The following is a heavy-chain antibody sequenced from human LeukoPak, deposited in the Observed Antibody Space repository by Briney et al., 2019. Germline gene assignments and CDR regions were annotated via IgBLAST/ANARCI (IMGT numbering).Heavy chain of an antibody. V-gene: IGHV3-53*04. CDR2: IYSGGST. Sequence: GGSLRLSCAASGFTVSSDYMSWVRQAPGKGLEWVSVIYSGGSTYYADSVRGRFTISGHNSKNTLYLQMNSLRAEDTAVYYCARVSLYYYYGMDVWGQGTTVTVSS. CDR1: GFTVSSDY. J-gene: IGHJ6*02. CDR3: ARVSLYYYYGMDV.